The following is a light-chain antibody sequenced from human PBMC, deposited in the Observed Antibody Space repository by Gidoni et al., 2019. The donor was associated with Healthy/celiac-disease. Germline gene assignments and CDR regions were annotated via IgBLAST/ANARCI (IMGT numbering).Light chain of an antibody. CDR2: EVS. CDR3: SSYTSSSTLGVV. CDR1: SSDVGGYNY. J-gene: IGLJ2*01. V-gene: IGLV2-14*01. Sequence: QSALTQPDSVSGSPGQSITISCTGTSSDVGGYNYVSWYLQHPGKAPKLMIYEVSNRPSGVSNRFSGSKSGNTASLTISGLQAEDEADYYCSSYTSSSTLGVVFGGGTKLTVL.